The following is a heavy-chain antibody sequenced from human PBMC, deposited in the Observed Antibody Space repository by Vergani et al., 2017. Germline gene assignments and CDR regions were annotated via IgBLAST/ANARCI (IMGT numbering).Heavy chain of an antibody. D-gene: IGHD4-11*01. Sequence: QVRLVESGGGVVQPGRSLRLSCAASGFSFTSYGMHWVRQPPGKGLEWVATISFNGNKKCYTEALRGRFTISRDSSKTLYLQMDSLRVEDTAMYFCARDLSYSTAWPFFDSRGQGTLVTVSS. V-gene: IGHV3-30*03. CDR2: ISFNGNKK. CDR1: GFSFTSYG. CDR3: ARDLSYSTAWPFFDS. J-gene: IGHJ4*02.